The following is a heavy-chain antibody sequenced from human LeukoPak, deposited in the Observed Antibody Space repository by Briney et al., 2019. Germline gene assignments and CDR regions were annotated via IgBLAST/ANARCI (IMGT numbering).Heavy chain of an antibody. CDR3: SSDPAGTLVY. CDR1: GYTSNNVW. CDR2: IKTKAEGETT. V-gene: IGHV3-15*01. J-gene: IGHJ4*02. Sequence: PGGSLRLSCSASGYTSNNVWMTWVRQAPGKGLEWVGLIKTKAEGETTDYAAPVKGRFTISRDDSTNTAFLQMNMLKTDDTAVYYCSSDPAGTLVYWGQGTLVTVSS. D-gene: IGHD6-19*01.